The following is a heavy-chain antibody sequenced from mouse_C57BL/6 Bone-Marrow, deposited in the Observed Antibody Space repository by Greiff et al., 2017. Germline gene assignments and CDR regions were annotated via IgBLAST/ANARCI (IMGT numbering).Heavy chain of an antibody. CDR3: ARWDYYDYGIWYFDV. Sequence: EVQLQQSGPELVKPGASVKISCKASGYTFTDYYMNWVKQSHGKSLEWIGDINPNNGGTSYNQKFKGKATLTVDKSSSTAYMELRSLTSEDSAVYYCARWDYYDYGIWYFDVWGTGTTVTVSS. J-gene: IGHJ1*03. D-gene: IGHD2-4*01. V-gene: IGHV1-26*01. CDR2: INPNNGGT. CDR1: GYTFTDYY.